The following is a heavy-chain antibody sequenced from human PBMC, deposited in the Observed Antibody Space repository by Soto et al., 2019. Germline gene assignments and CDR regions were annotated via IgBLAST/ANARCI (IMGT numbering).Heavy chain of an antibody. CDR2: IWYDGSNK. CDR3: ARDYVDTAMTGTDYYGMDV. D-gene: IGHD5-18*01. CDR1: GFTFSSYG. J-gene: IGHJ6*02. Sequence: GSLRLSCAASGFTFSSYGMHWVRQAPGKGLEWVAVIWYDGSNKYYADSVKGRFTISRDNSKNTLYLQMNSLRAEDTAVYYCARDYVDTAMTGTDYYGMDVWGQGTTVTV. V-gene: IGHV3-33*01.